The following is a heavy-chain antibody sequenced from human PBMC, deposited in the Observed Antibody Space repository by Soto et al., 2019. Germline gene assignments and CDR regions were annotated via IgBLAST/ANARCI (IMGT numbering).Heavy chain of an antibody. CDR3: ATEAGRRYSSILEFQH. V-gene: IGHV1-18*01. Sequence: QVQLVQSGAEVKEPGASVKVSCKASGYTFTTYGITWVRQAPGQGLAWMGWITPYNGDTSYAQNLQGRVTMTTDTPPSTAYMELRGLRADDTAVYHCATEAGRRYSSILEFQHWGQGTPVTGSP. D-gene: IGHD6-13*01. CDR1: GYTFTTYG. J-gene: IGHJ1*01. CDR2: ITPYNGDT.